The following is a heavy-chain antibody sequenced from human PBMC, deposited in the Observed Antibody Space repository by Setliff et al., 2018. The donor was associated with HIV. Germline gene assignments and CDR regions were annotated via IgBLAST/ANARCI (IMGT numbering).Heavy chain of an antibody. CDR3: ARDRAYCSSGSCYRPLVYYFYYMDA. J-gene: IGHJ6*03. Sequence: ASVKVSCKASGYTFTGYYMHWVRQAPGQGLEWMGWVRPYNADKNYAQKFQGRVTMTSDTSISTAYLELSGLTSDDTAIYYCARDRAYCSSGSCYRPLVYYFYYMDAWGTGTTVTVSS. CDR2: VRPYNADK. V-gene: IGHV1-2*02. D-gene: IGHD2-15*01. CDR1: GYTFTGYY.